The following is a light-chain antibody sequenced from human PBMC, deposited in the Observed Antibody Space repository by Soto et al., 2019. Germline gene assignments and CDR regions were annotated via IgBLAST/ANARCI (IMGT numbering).Light chain of an antibody. CDR3: QHLRTYPFS. CDR2: PAS. J-gene: IGKJ2*03. CDR1: QDISTS. Sequence: DIQLTQSPSFLSASVGDRVTVSCRASQDISTSLAWFQQKAGKVPQLLVYPASTLQDGVPSRFSGNGSGTYFTLTINNLQAEDFATYYCQHLRTYPFSFGQGTKLDIK. V-gene: IGKV1-9*01.